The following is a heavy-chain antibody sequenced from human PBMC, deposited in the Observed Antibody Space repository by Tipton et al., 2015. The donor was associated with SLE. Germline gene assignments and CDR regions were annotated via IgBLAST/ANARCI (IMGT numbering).Heavy chain of an antibody. CDR1: GGSISSYY. CDR2: IYYSGST. D-gene: IGHD2-15*01. CDR3: ARGYCSGGSCSYWYFDL. V-gene: IGHV4-59*12. Sequence: LRLSCTVSGGSISSYYWSWIRQPPGKGLAWIGYIYYSGSTNYNPSLKSRVTISVDTSKNQFSLKLSSVTAADTAVYYCARGYCSGGSCSYWYFDLWGRGTLVTVSS. J-gene: IGHJ2*01.